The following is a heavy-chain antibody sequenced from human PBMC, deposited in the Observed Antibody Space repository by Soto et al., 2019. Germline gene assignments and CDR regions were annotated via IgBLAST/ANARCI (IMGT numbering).Heavy chain of an antibody. CDR1: GVSISDFY. D-gene: IGHD6-6*01. V-gene: IGHV4-59*01. CDR3: ARVGGLAARTFDY. CDR2: IYYSGST. J-gene: IGHJ4*02. Sequence: SETPSLTCTVSGVSISDFYWSWIRQAPGKGLEWIGYIYYSGSTNYNPSLKSRVTISVDTSKNQFSLNLRSMSPADTAVYYCARVGGLAARTFDYWRAGTLVIVSS.